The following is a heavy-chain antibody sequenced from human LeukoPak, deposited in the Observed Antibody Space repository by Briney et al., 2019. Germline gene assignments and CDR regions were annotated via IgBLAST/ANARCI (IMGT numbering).Heavy chain of an antibody. CDR1: GGSFGGYY. CDR2: INHSGST. D-gene: IGHD3-3*01. CDR3: ARRTFGRSNWFDP. J-gene: IGHJ5*02. V-gene: IGHV4-34*01. Sequence: PSETLSLTCAVYGGSFGGYYWSWIRQPPGKGLEWIGEINHSGSTNYNPSLKSRVTISVDTSKNQFSLKLSSVTAADTAVYYCARRTFGRSNWFDPWGQGTLVTVSS.